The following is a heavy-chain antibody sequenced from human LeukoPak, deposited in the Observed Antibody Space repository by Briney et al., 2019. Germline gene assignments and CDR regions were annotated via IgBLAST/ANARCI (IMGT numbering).Heavy chain of an antibody. V-gene: IGHV1-46*01. J-gene: IGHJ6*02. CDR3: ASRGGDPTYYYGMDV. CDR2: INPSGGST. CDR1: GYTFTSYY. D-gene: IGHD2-21*02. Sequence: EASVKVSCKASGYTFTSYYMHWIRQAPGQGLEWMGIINPSGGSTSYAQKFQGRVTMTRDTSTSTVYMELSSLRSEDTAVYYCASRGGDPTYYYGMDVWGQGTTVTVSS.